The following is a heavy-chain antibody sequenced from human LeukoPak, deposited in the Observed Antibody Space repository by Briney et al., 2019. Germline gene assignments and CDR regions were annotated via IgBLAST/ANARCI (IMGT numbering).Heavy chain of an antibody. J-gene: IGHJ6*02. CDR2: IYYSGST. Sequence: PSKTLSLTCTVSGGSISSYYWSWIRQPPGKGLEWIGYIYYSGSTNYNPSLKSRVTISVDTSKNQLSLKLSSVTAADTAVYYCARQYRLSSSDPYYYGMDVWGQGTTVTVSS. CDR1: GGSISSYY. V-gene: IGHV4-59*08. D-gene: IGHD6-6*01. CDR3: ARQYRLSSSDPYYYGMDV.